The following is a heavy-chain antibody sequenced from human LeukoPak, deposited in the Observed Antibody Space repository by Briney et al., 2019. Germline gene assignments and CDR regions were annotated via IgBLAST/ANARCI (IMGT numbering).Heavy chain of an antibody. V-gene: IGHV4-34*01. CDR1: GGSFSGYY. CDR2: INHSGST. J-gene: IGHJ4*02. CDR3: ARADQYVWGSYRYPSLGPPQAYYFDY. D-gene: IGHD3-16*02. Sequence: SETLSLTCAVYGGSFSGYYWSWIRQPPGKGLEWIGEINHSGSTNYNPSLKSRVTISVDTSKNQFSLKLSSVTAADTAVYYCARADQYVWGSYRYPSLGPPQAYYFDYWGQGTLVTVSS.